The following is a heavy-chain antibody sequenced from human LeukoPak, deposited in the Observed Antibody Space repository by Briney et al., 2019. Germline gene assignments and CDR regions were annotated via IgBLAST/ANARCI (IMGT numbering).Heavy chain of an antibody. CDR2: INHSGST. CDR1: GGSFSGYY. CDR3: ARESNSGYYRFDF. J-gene: IGHJ4*02. D-gene: IGHD3-22*01. Sequence: TSETLSLTCAVYGGSFSGYYWSWIRQSPGKGLEWIGEINHSGSTHYNPSLNSRVIISVDTSKRRFFLKLNSVTAADTAVYYCARESNSGYYRFDFWGQRSPVTVSS. V-gene: IGHV4-34*01.